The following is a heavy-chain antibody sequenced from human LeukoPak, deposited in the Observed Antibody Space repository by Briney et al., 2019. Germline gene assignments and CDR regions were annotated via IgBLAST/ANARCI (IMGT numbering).Heavy chain of an antibody. D-gene: IGHD2-21*02. V-gene: IGHV3-53*01. J-gene: IGHJ2*01. CDR2: IYSGGST. Sequence: GGSLRLSCAASGFTVSSNYMSWVRQAPGKGPEWVSVIYSGGSTYYAESVKGRFTISRDNSKNTLYLQMNSLRAEDTAVYYCARAPYCGGDCYSGWYFDLWGRGTLVTVSS. CDR3: ARAPYCGGDCYSGWYFDL. CDR1: GFTVSSNY.